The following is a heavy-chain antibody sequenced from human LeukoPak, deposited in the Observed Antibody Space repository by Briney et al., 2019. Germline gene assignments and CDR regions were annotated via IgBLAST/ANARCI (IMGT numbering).Heavy chain of an antibody. J-gene: IGHJ6*03. CDR2: IIPIFGTA. D-gene: IGHD2-15*01. Sequence: EASVKVSCKASGGTFSSYAISWVRQAPGQGLEWMGGIIPIFGTANYAQKFQGRVTITADESTSTAYMELSSLRSEDTAVYYCARTVVVVAATPNYYYYYMDVWGKGTTVTVSS. CDR1: GGTFSSYA. V-gene: IGHV1-69*13. CDR3: ARTVVVVAATPNYYYYYMDV.